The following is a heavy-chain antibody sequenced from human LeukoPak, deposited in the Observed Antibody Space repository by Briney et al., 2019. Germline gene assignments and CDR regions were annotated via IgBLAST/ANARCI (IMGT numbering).Heavy chain of an antibody. CDR2: IIPIFGTA. J-gene: IGHJ1*01. V-gene: IGHV1-69*13. D-gene: IGHD1-26*01. Sequence: SVKVSCKASGCTFSSYAISWVRQAPGQGLEGMGGIIPIFGTANYAQKFQGRVTITADESTSTAYMELSSLRSEDTAVYYCARVVGATNEYFQHWGQGTLVTVSS. CDR1: GCTFSSYA. CDR3: ARVVGATNEYFQH.